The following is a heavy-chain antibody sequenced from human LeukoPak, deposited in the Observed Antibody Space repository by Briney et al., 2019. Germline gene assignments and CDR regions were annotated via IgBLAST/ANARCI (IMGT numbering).Heavy chain of an antibody. V-gene: IGHV3-23*01. CDR1: GFTFSSYA. J-gene: IGHJ4*02. CDR2: ISGSGGST. D-gene: IGHD6-13*01. CDR3: AKDLWAGIAAADYFDY. Sequence: GGSLRLSCAASGFTFSSYAMSWVRQAPGKGLEWVSAISGSGGSTYYADSVKGRFTISRDNSKNTLYLQMNSLRAEDTAVYYCAKDLWAGIAAADYFDYWGQGTLVTVSS.